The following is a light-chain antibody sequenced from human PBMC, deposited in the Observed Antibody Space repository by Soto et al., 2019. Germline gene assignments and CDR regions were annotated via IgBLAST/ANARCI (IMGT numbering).Light chain of an antibody. CDR3: QQYYSYPWT. Sequence: DIQMTQSPSTLSASAGDRVTITCRASQIVSNVLVWFQQKPGRAPKLLIFDISNLASGVPSRFSGSGSGSATEFTLTISSLQPDDSATYYCQQYYSYPWTFGQGTKVEIK. J-gene: IGKJ1*01. CDR1: QIVSNV. V-gene: IGKV1-5*01. CDR2: DIS.